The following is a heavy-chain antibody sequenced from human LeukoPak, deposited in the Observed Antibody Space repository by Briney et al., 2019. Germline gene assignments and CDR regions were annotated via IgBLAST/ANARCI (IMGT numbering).Heavy chain of an antibody. CDR1: GGSLSNFY. CDR3: ARRVGGHYYFMDV. Sequence: SETLSLTCSVSGGSLSNFYWNWIRQPPGKGLEWIGYIYSIGSTNYSPSLTGRVKISVDTSKNQFSLRLTSVTAADTAVYYCARRVGGHYYFMDVWGKGTTVTVSS. V-gene: IGHV4-4*09. D-gene: IGHD3-16*01. J-gene: IGHJ6*03. CDR2: IYSIGST.